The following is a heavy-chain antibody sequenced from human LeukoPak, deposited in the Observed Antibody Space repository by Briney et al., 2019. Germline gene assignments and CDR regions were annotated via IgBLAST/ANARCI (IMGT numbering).Heavy chain of an antibody. J-gene: IGHJ4*02. CDR3: VKGNYGDKNDY. CDR2: ISASGGIT. Sequence: GGSLRLSCAASGFTFSRFGMTWVRQAPGKGLEWVSGISASGGITYYAGSVKGRFTLSRDNSKNTLFLQMNSLRAEDTAVYYCVKGNYGDKNDYWGQGTLVAVSS. V-gene: IGHV3-23*01. CDR1: GFTFSRFG. D-gene: IGHD4-23*01.